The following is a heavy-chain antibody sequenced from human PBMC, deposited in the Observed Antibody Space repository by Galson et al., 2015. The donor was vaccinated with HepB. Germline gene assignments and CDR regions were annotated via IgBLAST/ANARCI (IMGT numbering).Heavy chain of an antibody. CDR3: AAAGVWFGELGAADY. D-gene: IGHD3-10*01. V-gene: IGHV1-58*02. J-gene: IGHJ4*02. Sequence: SVKVSCKASGFTFTSSAMQWVRQARGQRLEWIGWIVVGSGNTNYAQKFQERVTITRDMSTSTAYMELSSLRSEDTAVYYCAAAGVWFGELGAADYWGQGTLVTVSS. CDR1: GFTFTSSA. CDR2: IVVGSGNT.